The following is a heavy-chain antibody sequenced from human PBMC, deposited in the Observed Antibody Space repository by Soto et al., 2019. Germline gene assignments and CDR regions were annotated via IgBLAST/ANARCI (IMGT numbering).Heavy chain of an antibody. CDR2: INHSGST. D-gene: IGHD3-3*01. Sequence: SETLSLTCAVYGGSFSGYYWSWIRQPPGKGLEWIGEINHSGSTNYNPSLKSRVTISVDTSKNQFSLKLSSVTAADTAVYYCARGRSVYDFWSGYLYWFDPWGQGTLVTVSS. V-gene: IGHV4-34*01. CDR1: GGSFSGYY. CDR3: ARGRSVYDFWSGYLYWFDP. J-gene: IGHJ5*02.